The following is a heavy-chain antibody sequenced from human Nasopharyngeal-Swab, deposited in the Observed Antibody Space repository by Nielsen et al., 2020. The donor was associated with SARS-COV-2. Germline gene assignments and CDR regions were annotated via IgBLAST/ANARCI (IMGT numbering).Heavy chain of an antibody. J-gene: IGHJ4*02. CDR1: GFTFSSYS. CDR2: ISGSGGST. V-gene: IGHV3-23*01. CDR3: AKGGAGYSGYDDY. D-gene: IGHD5-12*01. Sequence: GGSLRLSCAASGFTFSSYSMNWVRQAPGKGLEWVSAISGSGGSTYYADSVKGRFTISRDNSKNTLYLQMNSLRAEDTAVYYCAKGGAGYSGYDDYWGQGTLVTVSS.